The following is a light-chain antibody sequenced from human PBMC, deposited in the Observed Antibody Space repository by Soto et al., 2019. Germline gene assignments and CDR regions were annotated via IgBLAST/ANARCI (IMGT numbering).Light chain of an antibody. Sequence: VLTQSPVTLSLSTGDRATLSCMDSQSVSRKLVWYQQNPGQAPRILIYDKSTRATGIPDRLSGSGSGTDLILTISRLEAEDFAVYYCQQRSNWPITCGQGTRLEI. CDR3: QQRSNWPIT. V-gene: IGKV3-11*01. CDR1: QSVSRK. J-gene: IGKJ5*01. CDR2: DKS.